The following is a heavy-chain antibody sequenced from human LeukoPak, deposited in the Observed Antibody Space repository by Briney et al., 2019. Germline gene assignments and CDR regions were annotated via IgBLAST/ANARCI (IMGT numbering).Heavy chain of an antibody. V-gene: IGHV3-30-3*01. CDR2: ISYDGSNK. CDR3: ARAWYYYDSSGSNYFDY. CDR1: GFTFSSYA. D-gene: IGHD3-22*01. Sequence: PGRSLRLSCAASGFTFSSYAMRWVRQAPGKGLEWVAVISYDGSNKYYADSVKGRFTISRDNSKNTLYLQMNSLRAEDTAVYYCARAWYYYDSSGSNYFDYWGQGTLVTVSS. J-gene: IGHJ4*02.